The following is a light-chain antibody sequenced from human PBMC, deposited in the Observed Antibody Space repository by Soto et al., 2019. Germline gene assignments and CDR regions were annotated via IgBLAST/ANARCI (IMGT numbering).Light chain of an antibody. CDR2: WAS. Sequence: DIVMTQSPDSLAVSLGERATINCKSSQNILYSSDNKNYLAWFQQKPGQPPKMLIYWASTRESGVPDRFSGSGSGTDFTLTISNLQAEDVAVYFCQQHYSSPITFGQGTLLEIK. CDR3: QQHYSSPIT. V-gene: IGKV4-1*01. CDR1: QNILYSSDNKNY. J-gene: IGKJ5*01.